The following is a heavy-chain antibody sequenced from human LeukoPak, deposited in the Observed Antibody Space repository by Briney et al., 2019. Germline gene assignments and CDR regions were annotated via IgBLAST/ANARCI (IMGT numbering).Heavy chain of an antibody. J-gene: IGHJ3*02. CDR3: AISRDTRDAFDI. CDR1: GYTFTSYY. D-gene: IGHD5-24*01. V-gene: IGHV1-46*01. Sequence: ASVKVSCKASGYTFTSYYMHWLRQAPVQGLEWMGIINPSGGSTSYAQKFQGRVTMTRDTSTSTVYMELSSLRSEDTAVYYCAISRDTRDAFDIWGQGTMVTVSS. CDR2: INPSGGST.